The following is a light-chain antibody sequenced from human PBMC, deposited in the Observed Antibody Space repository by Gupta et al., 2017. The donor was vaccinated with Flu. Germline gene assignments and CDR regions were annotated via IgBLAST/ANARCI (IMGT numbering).Light chain of an antibody. CDR2: NAS. J-gene: IGKJ1*01. CDR1: QSVSGY. Sequence: EIVLTQSPATLSLSPGDRATLSCRASQSVSGYLAWYQQKPGQAPRLLIYNASNRATGIPARFSGSGSGTDFTLTISSLQPEDFAIYYCQQRSSWPRTFGQGTKVEI. V-gene: IGKV3-11*01. CDR3: QQRSSWPRT.